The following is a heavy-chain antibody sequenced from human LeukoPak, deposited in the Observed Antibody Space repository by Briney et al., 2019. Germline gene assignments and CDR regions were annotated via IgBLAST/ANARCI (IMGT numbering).Heavy chain of an antibody. Sequence: PGGSLRLSCAASGFTFSSYEMNWVRQAPGKGLEWVSYISSSGSTIYYADSVKGRFAISRDNAKNSLYLQMNSLRAEDMALYYCAKGKYSSSSAYAFDIWGQGTMVTVSS. CDR2: ISSSGSTI. CDR1: GFTFSSYE. J-gene: IGHJ3*02. V-gene: IGHV3-48*03. D-gene: IGHD6-6*01. CDR3: AKGKYSSSSAYAFDI.